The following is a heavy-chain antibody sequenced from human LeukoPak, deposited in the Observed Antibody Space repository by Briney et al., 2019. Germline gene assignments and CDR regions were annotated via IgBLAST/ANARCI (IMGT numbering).Heavy chain of an antibody. Sequence: PSETLSLTCAVYGGSFSGYYWSWIRQPPGKGLEWIGEINHSGRTNYNPSLKSRVTISVDTSKNQLSVKLTSVTAADTAVYYCARGSLYGDYLPDYWGQGTLVTVSS. J-gene: IGHJ4*02. CDR1: GGSFSGYY. CDR2: INHSGRT. CDR3: ARGSLYGDYLPDY. D-gene: IGHD4-17*01. V-gene: IGHV4-34*01.